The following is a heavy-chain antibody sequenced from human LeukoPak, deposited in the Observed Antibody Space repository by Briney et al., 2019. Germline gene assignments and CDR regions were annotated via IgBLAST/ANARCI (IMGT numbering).Heavy chain of an antibody. Sequence: GGSLRLSCEASGLTFNKYWMTWARQAPGKGLEWVANIKQDGSEKNYVDSVKGRITISRDNAKNSLSLRMNSLSAEDTAVYYCATGYSSGWYFYFQHWGQGSLVSVSS. J-gene: IGHJ1*01. CDR2: IKQDGSEK. CDR1: GLTFNKYW. CDR3: ATGYSSGWYFYFQH. V-gene: IGHV3-7*01. D-gene: IGHD6-19*01.